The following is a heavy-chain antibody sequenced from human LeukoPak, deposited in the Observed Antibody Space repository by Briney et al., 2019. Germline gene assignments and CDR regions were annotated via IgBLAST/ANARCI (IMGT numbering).Heavy chain of an antibody. Sequence: PGGSLRLSCAASGFTFSSYSMNWVRQVPGKGLEWVSSISSSSSYIYYADSVKGRFTISRDNAKNSLYLQMNSLRAEDTAVYYCARDSPGIAAAGTDYWGQGTLVTVSS. V-gene: IGHV3-21*01. CDR1: GFTFSSYS. CDR2: ISSSSSYI. D-gene: IGHD6-13*01. CDR3: ARDSPGIAAAGTDY. J-gene: IGHJ4*02.